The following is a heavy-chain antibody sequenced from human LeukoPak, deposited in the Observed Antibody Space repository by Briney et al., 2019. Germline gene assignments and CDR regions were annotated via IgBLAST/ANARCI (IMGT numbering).Heavy chain of an antibody. D-gene: IGHD3-22*01. Sequence: SETLSLTCTVSGRSISSGPYYWGWIRQPPGKGLEWVGDIYYGENTYYNPSLKSRVTISIDTSKNQFYLKLSSLTAADTAVYFCARRDDSSGYHKIFDYWGLGTLVTVSS. CDR3: ARRDDSSGYHKIFDY. CDR2: IYYGENT. V-gene: IGHV4-39*01. J-gene: IGHJ4*02. CDR1: GRSISSGPYY.